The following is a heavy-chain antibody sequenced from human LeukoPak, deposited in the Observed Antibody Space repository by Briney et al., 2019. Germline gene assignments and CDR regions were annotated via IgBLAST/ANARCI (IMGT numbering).Heavy chain of an antibody. J-gene: IGHJ4*02. CDR2: IYTSGST. Sequence: ASETLSLTCTVSGGSISSGSYYWSWIRQPAGKGLEWIGRIYTSGSTNYNPSLKSRVTISVDTSKNQFSLKLSSVTAADTAVYYCARSTLIDGYNPYYFDYWGQGTLVTVSS. D-gene: IGHD5-24*01. V-gene: IGHV4-61*02. CDR1: GGSISSGSYY. CDR3: ARSTLIDGYNPYYFDY.